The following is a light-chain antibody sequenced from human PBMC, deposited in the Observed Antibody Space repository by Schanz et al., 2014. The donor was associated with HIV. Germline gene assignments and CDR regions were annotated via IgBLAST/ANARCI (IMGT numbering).Light chain of an antibody. V-gene: IGKV3-20*01. CDR3: QQYNIWPPYT. CDR2: GAS. J-gene: IGKJ2*01. Sequence: IVLTQSPGTLSLSPGERATLSCRASQSVPSSHLAWYQQKPGQAPRLLIYGASSRATGIPDRFSGSGSGTDFTLTISSLQSEDFAVYYCQQYNIWPPYTFGQGTKLEIK. CDR1: QSVPSSH.